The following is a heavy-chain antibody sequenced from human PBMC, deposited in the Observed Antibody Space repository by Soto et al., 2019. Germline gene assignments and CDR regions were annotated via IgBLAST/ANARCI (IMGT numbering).Heavy chain of an antibody. J-gene: IGHJ5*02. D-gene: IGHD2-2*01. CDR1: GFSLTTSAVG. CDR2: IYWDDDK. CDR3: AHRGYCSTTSCYYLDVWFDP. V-gene: IGHV2-5*02. Sequence: SGPTLVNPTQTLTLTCTFSGFSLTTSAVGVGWIRQPPGRALEWLALIYWDDDKRYSPSLKSRLTITKDTSKNQVVLTMTNMDPVDTATYYCAHRGYCSTTSCYYLDVWFDPWGQGTPVTVSS.